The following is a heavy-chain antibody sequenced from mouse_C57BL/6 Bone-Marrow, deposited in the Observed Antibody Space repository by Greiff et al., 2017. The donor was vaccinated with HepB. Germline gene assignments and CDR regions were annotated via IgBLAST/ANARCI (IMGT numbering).Heavy chain of an antibody. D-gene: IGHD2-2*01. J-gene: IGHJ1*03. CDR1: GFTFSNYW. CDR3: SGWLPGSYWYFDV. CDR2: IRLKSDNYAT. V-gene: IGHV6-3*01. Sequence: EVKLQESGGGLVQPGGSMKLSCVASGFTFSNYWMNWVRQSPEKGLEWVAQIRLKSDNYATHYAESVKGRFTISRDDSKSSVYLQMNNLRAEDTGIYYCSGWLPGSYWYFDVWGTGTTVTVSS.